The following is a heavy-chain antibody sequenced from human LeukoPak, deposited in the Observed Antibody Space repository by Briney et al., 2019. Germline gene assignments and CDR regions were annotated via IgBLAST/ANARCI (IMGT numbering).Heavy chain of an antibody. V-gene: IGHV1-3*01. CDR2: INGGNGNT. D-gene: IGHD6-25*01. Sequence: ASVNVSCTASGYTFTSYAMHWVRQAPGQRLEWMGWINGGNGNTKYSQKLQGRVTITRDTSASTAYTELRSLRSEDTAVFYCARGPPRLNWFDPWGQGTLVTVSS. CDR3: ARGPPRLNWFDP. J-gene: IGHJ5*02. CDR1: GYTFTSYA.